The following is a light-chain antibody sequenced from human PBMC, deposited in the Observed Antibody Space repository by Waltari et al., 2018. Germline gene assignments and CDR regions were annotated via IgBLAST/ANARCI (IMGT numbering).Light chain of an antibody. J-gene: IGKJ4*01. Sequence: IVMTQSPDSLAVSLGERPTISCKSSQSGLYSSNNKNHLAWYQQKSGQPPKLLISWAFTRESVVPYRFSGSGSVTDCTLTISSLQTEDVAVYFFQQYYSSPVTFGGGTKVEIK. CDR2: WAF. V-gene: IGKV4-1*01. CDR3: QQYYSSPVT. CDR1: QSGLYSSNNKNH.